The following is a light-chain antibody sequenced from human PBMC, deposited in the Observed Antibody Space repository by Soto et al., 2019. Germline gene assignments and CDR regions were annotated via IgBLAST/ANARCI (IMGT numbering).Light chain of an antibody. V-gene: IGKV3D-15*01. CDR1: QTVISNS. J-gene: IGKJ4*01. CDR3: QQYNNWPRAT. CDR2: GAS. Sequence: EIVLTQPPGTLSLSPGEGGTLSCRASQTVISNSLAWYQQKPGQPPRLLIHGASTRAPGIPDRFSGSRSGTDFTLTISSLQSEDFGVYYCQQYNNWPRATFGGGTKVDIK.